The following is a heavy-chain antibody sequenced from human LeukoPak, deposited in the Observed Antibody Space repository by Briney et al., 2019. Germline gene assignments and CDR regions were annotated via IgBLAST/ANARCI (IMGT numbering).Heavy chain of an antibody. V-gene: IGHV3-21*01. J-gene: IGHJ4*02. D-gene: IGHD1-26*01. CDR2: ISSSSSYI. CDR1: GFTFSSYS. CDR3: ARDLGSGRYFDY. Sequence: GGSLRLSCAASGFTFSSYSMNWVRQAPGEGLEWVSSISSSSSYIYYADSVKGRFTISRDNAKNSLYLQMNSLRAEDTAVYYCARDLGSGRYFDYWGQGTLVTVSS.